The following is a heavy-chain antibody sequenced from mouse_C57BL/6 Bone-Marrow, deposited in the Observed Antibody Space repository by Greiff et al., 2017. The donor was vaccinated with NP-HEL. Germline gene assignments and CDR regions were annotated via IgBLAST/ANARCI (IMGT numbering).Heavy chain of an antibody. V-gene: IGHV5-17*01. J-gene: IGHJ2*01. CDR2: ISSGSSTI. D-gene: IGHD1-1*01. Sequence: EVKLMESGGGLVKPGGSLKLSCAASGFTFSDYGMHWVRQAPEKGLEWVAYISSGSSTIYYADTVKGRFTISRDNAKNTLFLQMTSLRSEDTAMYYCARGGLRVVAHYCDYWGQGTTLTVSS. CDR1: GFTFSDYG. CDR3: ARGGLRVVAHYCDY.